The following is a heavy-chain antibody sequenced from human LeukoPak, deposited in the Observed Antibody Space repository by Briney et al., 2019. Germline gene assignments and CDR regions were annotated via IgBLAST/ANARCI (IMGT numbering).Heavy chain of an antibody. Sequence: GGSLRLSCAASGFTFTSYSMNWVRQAPGRGLEWVSSISSSSTYIYYADSVKGRFTISRDNAKNSLYLQMNSLRAEDTAVYYCARITTVTTNGWFDPWGQGTLVTVSS. CDR3: ARITTVTTNGWFDP. CDR1: GFTFTSYS. V-gene: IGHV3-21*01. CDR2: ISSSSTYI. J-gene: IGHJ5*02. D-gene: IGHD4-17*01.